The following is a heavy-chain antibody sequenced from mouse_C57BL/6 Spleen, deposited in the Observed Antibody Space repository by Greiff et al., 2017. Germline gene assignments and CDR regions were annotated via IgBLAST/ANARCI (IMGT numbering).Heavy chain of an antibody. D-gene: IGHD2-3*01. CDR2: IDPSDSYT. Sequence: VQLQQPGAELVKPGASVKLSCKASGYTFTSYWMQWVKQRPGQGLEWIGEIDPSDSYTTYNQKFKGKATLTVDTSSSTAYMQLSSLTSEDSAVYYCARSRLDGVYYYAMDYWGQGTSVTVSA. CDR1: GYTFTSYW. CDR3: ARSRLDGVYYYAMDY. V-gene: IGHV1-50*01. J-gene: IGHJ4*01.